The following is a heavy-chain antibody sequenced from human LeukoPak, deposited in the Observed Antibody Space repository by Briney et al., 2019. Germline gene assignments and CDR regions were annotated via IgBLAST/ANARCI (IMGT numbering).Heavy chain of an antibody. D-gene: IGHD1-26*01. CDR3: ATVGGSYYGSHFDY. Sequence: ASVKVSCKVSGYTLTELSMHWVRQAPGKGLEWMGGFDPEDGETIYAQKFQGRVTMTEDTSTDTAYMELSSLRSEDTAVYYCATVGGSYYGSHFDYWGQGTLVTVYS. CDR2: FDPEDGET. CDR1: GYTLTELS. V-gene: IGHV1-24*01. J-gene: IGHJ4*02.